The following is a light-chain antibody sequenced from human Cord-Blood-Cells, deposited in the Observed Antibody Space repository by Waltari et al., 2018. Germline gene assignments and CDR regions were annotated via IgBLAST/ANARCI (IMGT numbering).Light chain of an antibody. CDR2: EVS. CDR1: SSDVGGSNY. CDR3: SSYAGSNNFV. Sequence: QSALTQPPSASGSPGQSVTISCTGTSSDVGGSNYVSWYQQHPGKAPKLMIYEVSKRPSGLPDRFSGSKSGNTASLTVSGLQAEDEADYYCSSYAGSNNFVFGTGTKVTVL. V-gene: IGLV2-8*01. J-gene: IGLJ1*01.